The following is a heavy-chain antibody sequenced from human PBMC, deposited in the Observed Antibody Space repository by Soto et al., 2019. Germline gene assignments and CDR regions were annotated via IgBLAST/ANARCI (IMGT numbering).Heavy chain of an antibody. CDR3: ARERYYDSSGYGGMDV. J-gene: IGHJ6*02. D-gene: IGHD3-22*01. CDR1: GGSISSGDYY. Sequence: SETLSLTCTVSGGSISSGDYYWSWIRQPPGKGLEWIGYIYYSGSTYYNPSLKSRVTISVDTSKNQFSLKLSSVTAADTAVYYCARERYYDSSGYGGMDVWGQGTTVTVSS. CDR2: IYYSGST. V-gene: IGHV4-30-4*01.